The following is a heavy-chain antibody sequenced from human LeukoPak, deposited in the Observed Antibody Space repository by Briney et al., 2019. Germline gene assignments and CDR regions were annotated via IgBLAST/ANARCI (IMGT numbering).Heavy chain of an antibody. J-gene: IGHJ6*02. CDR1: GFTFSSYA. V-gene: IGHV3-23*01. CDR3: AKHLVTTTYYYGMDV. CDR2: ISGSGGST. Sequence: GGSLRLSCAASGFTFSSYAMSWVRHAPGKGLEWVSAISGSGGSTYYADSVKGRFTISRDNSKNTLYLQMNSLRAEDTAVYYCAKHLVTTTYYYGMDVWGQGTTVTVSS. D-gene: IGHD4-17*01.